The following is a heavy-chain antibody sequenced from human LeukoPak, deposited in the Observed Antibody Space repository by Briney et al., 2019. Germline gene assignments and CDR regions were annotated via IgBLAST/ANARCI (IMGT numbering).Heavy chain of an antibody. Sequence: SETLSLTCTVSGGSISSGSYYWSWIRQPAGKGLEWIGRIYASGSTNYNPSLKSRVTISVDTSKNQFSLKLSSVTAADTAVYYCARGYPAFDIWGQGTMVTVSS. CDR1: GGSISSGSYY. V-gene: IGHV4-61*02. CDR3: ARGYPAFDI. CDR2: IYASGST. D-gene: IGHD6-13*01. J-gene: IGHJ3*02.